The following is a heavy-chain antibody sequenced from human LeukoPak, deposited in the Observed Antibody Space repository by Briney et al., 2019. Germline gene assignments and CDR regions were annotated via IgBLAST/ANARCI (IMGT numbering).Heavy chain of an antibody. CDR2: IKTEGSEK. V-gene: IGHV3-7*01. Sequence: GGSLRLSCAGSGFTFSSYWMSWVRQAPGKGLEMVANIKTEGSEKYYVDSVQGRFTISRDNAKNSLYLQMNSLKAEDTAVYYCARDQGPARGFDYWGQGTLVTVSS. CDR3: ARDQGPARGFDY. J-gene: IGHJ4*02. D-gene: IGHD2-2*01. CDR1: GFTFSSYW.